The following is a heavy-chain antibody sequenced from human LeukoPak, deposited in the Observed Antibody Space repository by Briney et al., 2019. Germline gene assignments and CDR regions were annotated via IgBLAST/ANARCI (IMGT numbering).Heavy chain of an antibody. CDR2: IKQDGSEK. Sequence: GGSLRLSCAASGFTFTKYWMTWVRQAPGKGLEWVANIKQDGSEKFYVDSVKGRFTISRDNAKNSLDLQINSRGAEDTGVYYCARGLDCRSTSCYLDNWGQGTLVTVSS. CDR3: ARGLDCRSTSCYLDN. V-gene: IGHV3-7*01. D-gene: IGHD2-2*01. CDR1: GFTFTKYW. J-gene: IGHJ4*02.